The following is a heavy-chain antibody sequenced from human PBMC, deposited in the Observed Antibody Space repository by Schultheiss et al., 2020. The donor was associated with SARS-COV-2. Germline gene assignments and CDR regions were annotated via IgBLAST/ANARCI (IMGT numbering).Heavy chain of an antibody. V-gene: IGHV1-2*06. CDR2: INPKTGAT. CDR1: GYTFTDYY. J-gene: IGHJ6*02. Sequence: ASVKVSCKTSGYTFTDYYMHWVRRAPGQGLEWVGRINPKTGATNYAQKLQGRVTMTTDTSTSTAYMELRSLRSDDTAVYYCARTYDFFSRYGMDVWGQGTTVTVSS. D-gene: IGHD3-3*01. CDR3: ARTYDFFSRYGMDV.